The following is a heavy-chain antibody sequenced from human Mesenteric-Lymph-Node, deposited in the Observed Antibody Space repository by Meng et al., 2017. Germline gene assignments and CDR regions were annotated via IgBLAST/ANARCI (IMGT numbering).Heavy chain of an antibody. V-gene: IGHV3-30*01. CDR1: GFTFSSYA. CDR2: ISYDGSNK. D-gene: IGHD6-13*01. CDR3: ARPPMEKIAAAAPFDY. J-gene: IGHJ4*02. Sequence: GGSLRLSCAASGFTFSSYAMHWVRQAPGKGLEWVAVISYDGSNKYYADSVKGRFTISRDNSKNTLYLQMNSLRAEDTAVYYCARPPMEKIAAAAPFDYWGQGTLVTVSS.